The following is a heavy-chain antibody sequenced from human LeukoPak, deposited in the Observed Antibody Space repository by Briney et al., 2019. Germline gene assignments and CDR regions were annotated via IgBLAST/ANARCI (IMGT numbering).Heavy chain of an antibody. J-gene: IGHJ4*02. Sequence: SEPQSLTCSVSGGSMSSYYWSWIRQSPEKGLEGIIYFYHSRSTDYNSSLKSRVTISEDTSKKQFSLKVSSVTAADTAVYYGARGFRAASFHDSGQGSLVTVS. V-gene: IGHV4-59*13. CDR3: ARGFRAASFHD. D-gene: IGHD6-25*01. CDR2: FYHSRST. CDR1: GGSMSSYY.